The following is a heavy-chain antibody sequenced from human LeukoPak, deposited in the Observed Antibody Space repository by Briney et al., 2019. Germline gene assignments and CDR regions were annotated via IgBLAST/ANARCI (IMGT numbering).Heavy chain of an antibody. CDR1: GYSISSGYY. CDR3: ARRPDARPGYFQH. V-gene: IGHV4-38-2*01. Sequence: SETLSLTCAVSGYSISSGYYWGWIRQPPGKGLEWIGSIYHSGSTYYNPSLKSRVTISVDTSKNQFSLKLSSVTAADTAVYYCARRPDARPGYFQHWGQGTLVTVSS. D-gene: IGHD1-14*01. CDR2: IYHSGST. J-gene: IGHJ1*01.